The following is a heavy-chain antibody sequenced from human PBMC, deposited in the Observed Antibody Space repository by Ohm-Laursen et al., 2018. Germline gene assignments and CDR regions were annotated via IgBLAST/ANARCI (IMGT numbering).Heavy chain of an antibody. CDR1: GYTFISYG. CDR3: ARDLNYGDTRDAFDI. D-gene: IGHD4-17*01. J-gene: IGHJ3*02. Sequence: GSSVKVSCKASGYTFISYGISWVRQAPGQGLEWMGWINTYNDNTNYAQNLQGRVTMTTDTSTSTAYMELRSLRSDDTAVYYCARDLNYGDTRDAFDIWGQGTMVTVSS. CDR2: INTYNDNT. V-gene: IGHV1-18*01.